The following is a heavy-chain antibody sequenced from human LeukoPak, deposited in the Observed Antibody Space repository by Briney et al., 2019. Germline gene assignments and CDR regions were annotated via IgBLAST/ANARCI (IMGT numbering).Heavy chain of an antibody. J-gene: IGHJ4*02. CDR1: GFTFSDYY. Sequence: PGGSLRLSCAASGFTFSDYYMSWIRQAPGKGLEWVSYISGSGSTVYYEDSVKGRFTVSRDNAKSSLYLEMNSPRAEDTAVYYCARANPDFLTGYLAYWGQGTQVTVSS. D-gene: IGHD3-9*01. CDR2: ISGSGSTV. CDR3: ARANPDFLTGYLAY. V-gene: IGHV3-11*01.